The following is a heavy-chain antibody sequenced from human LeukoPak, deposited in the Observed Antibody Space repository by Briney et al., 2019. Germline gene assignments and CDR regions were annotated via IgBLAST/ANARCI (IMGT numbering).Heavy chain of an antibody. CDR2: IYPGDSDS. Sequence: GESLKISCKGSGYSFTSYCIGWVRQMPGKGLEWMGIIYPGDSDSRYSPSFQGQVTISADKSISTAYLQWSSLKASDTAVYYCARQGGMVIKSVWDAFDIWGQGTKGTVFS. J-gene: IGHJ3*02. D-gene: IGHD3-3*01. CDR1: GYSFTSYC. CDR3: ARQGGMVIKSVWDAFDI. V-gene: IGHV5-51*01.